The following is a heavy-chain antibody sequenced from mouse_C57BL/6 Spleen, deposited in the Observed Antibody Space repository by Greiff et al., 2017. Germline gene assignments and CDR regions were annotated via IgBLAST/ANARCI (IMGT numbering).Heavy chain of an antibody. V-gene: IGHV2-5*01. CDR3: AITYGRSFCFDPLDY. CDR1: GFSLTSYG. Sequence: QVQLQQSGPGLVQPSQSLSITCTVSGFSLTSYGVHWVRQSPGKGLEWLGVIWRGGSTDYNAALMSRLSITKDNSNSQVFFKMTSLQAGNTSLYYCAITYGRSFCFDPLDYWGQGTSLTVSS. J-gene: IGHJ4*01. D-gene: IGHD1-1*01. CDR2: IWRGGST.